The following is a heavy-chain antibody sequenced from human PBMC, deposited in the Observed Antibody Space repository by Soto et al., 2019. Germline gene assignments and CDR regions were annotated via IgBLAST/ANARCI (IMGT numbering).Heavy chain of an antibody. CDR3: AHLFWAAYGTRSDFDY. V-gene: IGHV2-5*02. D-gene: IGHD2-8*01. Sequence: QSTLTESGPTLVKPPQTLTLSCTFSGFSFSTSAVRVGWIRQPPGKALEWLALIYWDDDTRYSPFLKSRLTITKDTSTTQVVLTIPNMDPVYTGTYYCAHLFWAAYGTRSDFDYWGQGTRVTVPS. CDR1: GFSFSTSAVR. J-gene: IGHJ4*02. CDR2: IYWDDDT.